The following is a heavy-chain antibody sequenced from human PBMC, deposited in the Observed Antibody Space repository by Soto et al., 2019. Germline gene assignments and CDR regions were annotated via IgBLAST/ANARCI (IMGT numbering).Heavy chain of an antibody. J-gene: IGHJ3*02. V-gene: IGHV1-69*04. CDR1: GGTFSXYT. CDR3: AREGRVEVVAATPFAFDI. D-gene: IGHD2-15*01. CDR2: IIPILGIA. Sequence: SVKVSCKASGGTFSXYTISWVRQAPGQGLEWMGRIIPILGIANYAQKFQGRVTITADKSTSTAYMELSSLRSEDTAVYYCAREGRVEVVAATPFAFDIWGQGTIVTVSS.